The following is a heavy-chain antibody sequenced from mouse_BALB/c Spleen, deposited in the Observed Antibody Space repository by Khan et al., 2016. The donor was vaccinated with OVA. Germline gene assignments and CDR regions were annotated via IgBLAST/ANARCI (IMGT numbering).Heavy chain of an antibody. CDR3: ARTPGYYGSNYFDY. D-gene: IGHD1-1*01. V-gene: IGHV5-9-3*01. CDR2: ISSGGSYT. CDR1: GFTFSNYA. J-gene: IGHJ2*01. Sequence: EVELVESGGGLVKPGGSLKFSCAASGFTFSNYAMSLVRQTPEKRLEWVATISSGGSYTYYPDSVKGRFTISRDQAKNTLYLQMSSLRSEDTAMYYCARTPGYYGSNYFDYWGQGTTLTVSS.